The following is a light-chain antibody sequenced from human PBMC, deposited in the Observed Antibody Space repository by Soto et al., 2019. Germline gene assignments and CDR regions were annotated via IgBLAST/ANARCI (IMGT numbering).Light chain of an antibody. CDR3: KKYDSAPSIT. J-gene: IGKJ5*01. CDR2: TAS. Sequence: DIQMTQSPSSLSASVGDRVTITCRASQGIGNSLAWYQHKPGKAPKLLIYTASSLQSGVPSRFSGSGYGTYFTLSISRLQPEDVATYYCKKYDSAPSITFGQGTRLEIK. V-gene: IGKV1-27*01. CDR1: QGIGNS.